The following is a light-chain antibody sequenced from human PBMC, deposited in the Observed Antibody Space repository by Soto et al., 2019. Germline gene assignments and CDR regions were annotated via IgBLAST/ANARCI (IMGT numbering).Light chain of an antibody. CDR3: QQTYSTPYT. CDR1: QSISNY. Sequence: DIQMTQSPPSLSASVGDRVSITCRARQSISNYLHWYQQKVGKAPKVLIYAAFTLQSGVPSRFSGSGSGADFTLTISNLQPEDSATYYCQQTYSTPYTFGQGTKLEIK. V-gene: IGKV1-39*01. CDR2: AAF. J-gene: IGKJ2*01.